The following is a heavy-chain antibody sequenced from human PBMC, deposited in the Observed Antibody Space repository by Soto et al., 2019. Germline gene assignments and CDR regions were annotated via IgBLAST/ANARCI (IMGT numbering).Heavy chain of an antibody. D-gene: IGHD3-22*01. V-gene: IGHV4-4*07. Sequence: KPSETLSLTCTVSGGSISSYYWSWIRQPAGKGLEWIGRIYTSGSTNYNPSLKSRVTMSVGTSKNQFSLKLSSVTAADTAVYYCARDLDYYDSSGYYLSDPWGQGTLVTVSS. J-gene: IGHJ5*02. CDR2: IYTSGST. CDR3: ARDLDYYDSSGYYLSDP. CDR1: GGSISSYY.